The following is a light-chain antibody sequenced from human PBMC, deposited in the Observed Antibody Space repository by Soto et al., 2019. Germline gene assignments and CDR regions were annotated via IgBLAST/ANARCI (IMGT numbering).Light chain of an antibody. Sequence: IVVTQSPASLSVSKGERATISCRASHSVSSYLALYQQKPGQAPRILIYDASNRANSIPARFSGSGSGTDFTIPISSLEHEEFAVYYCQQRSNWTLITFGQGTRLEIK. V-gene: IGKV3-11*01. CDR3: QQRSNWTLIT. J-gene: IGKJ5*01. CDR1: HSVSSY. CDR2: DAS.